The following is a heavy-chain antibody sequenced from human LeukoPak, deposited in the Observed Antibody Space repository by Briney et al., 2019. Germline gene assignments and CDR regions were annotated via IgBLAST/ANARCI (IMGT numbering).Heavy chain of an antibody. V-gene: IGHV1-2*06. CDR2: INPNSGGT. Sequence: ASVKVSCKASGYTFTGYYMHWVRQAPGQGLEWMGRINPNSGGTNYAQKFQGRVTMTRDTSISTAYMELSRLRSDDTAVYYCARVRSVRGVNALDYWGQGTLVTVSS. CDR3: ARVRSVRGVNALDY. D-gene: IGHD3-10*01. J-gene: IGHJ4*02. CDR1: GYTFTGYY.